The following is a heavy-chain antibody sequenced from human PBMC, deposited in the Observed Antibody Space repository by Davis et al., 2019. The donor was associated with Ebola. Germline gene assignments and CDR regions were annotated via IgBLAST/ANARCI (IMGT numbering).Heavy chain of an antibody. CDR2: INPNSGGT. CDR1: GYTFTGYY. CDR3: ARVPRYCSGGSCYWGAFDI. D-gene: IGHD2-15*01. Sequence: ASVKVSCKASGYTFTGYYMHWVRQAPGQGLEWMGWINPNSGGTNYAQKFQGWVTMTRDTPISTAYKELSRLRSDDTAVYYCARVPRYCSGGSCYWGAFDIWGQGTMVTVSS. V-gene: IGHV1-2*04. J-gene: IGHJ3*02.